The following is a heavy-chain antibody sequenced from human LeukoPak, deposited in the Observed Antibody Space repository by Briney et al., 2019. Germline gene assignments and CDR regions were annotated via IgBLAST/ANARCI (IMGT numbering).Heavy chain of an antibody. V-gene: IGHV1-69*04. CDR1: GGTFSSYA. CDR3: ARDRADYSSSDY. J-gene: IGHJ4*02. Sequence: GASVKVSCKASGGTFSSYAISWVRQAPGQGLEWMGRIIPILGIANYAQKFQGRVTITADKSTSTAYMELRSLRSEDTAVYYCARDRADYSSSDYWGQGTLVTVSS. CDR2: IIPILGIA. D-gene: IGHD6-6*01.